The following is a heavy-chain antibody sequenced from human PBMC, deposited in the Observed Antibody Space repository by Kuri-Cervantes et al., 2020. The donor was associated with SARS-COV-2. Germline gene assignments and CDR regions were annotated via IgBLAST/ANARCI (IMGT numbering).Heavy chain of an antibody. Sequence: GGSLRLSCAASGFTFSSYAMSWVRQAPGKGLEWVAVVSYNGTNKYYADSVKGRFTISRDNSRNIVYLQMNSLRPEDTALYYCTREAYDYNMGFDSWGQGTLVTDSS. CDR1: GFTFSSYA. V-gene: IGHV3-30-3*01. D-gene: IGHD4-11*01. CDR3: TREAYDYNMGFDS. J-gene: IGHJ4*02. CDR2: VSYNGTNK.